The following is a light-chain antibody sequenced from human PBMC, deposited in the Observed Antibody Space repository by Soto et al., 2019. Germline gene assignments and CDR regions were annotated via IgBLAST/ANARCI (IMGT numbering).Light chain of an antibody. Sequence: DIQMTQSPSSLSASVGDSVTITCRASRSISNSVNCYQQKPGKAPKLLIYTASTLHSGVPSRFGGSGSGTDFTLYITSLQPDDFATYYCQQSYSTPRTFGQGTAVEVK. CDR1: RSISNS. J-gene: IGKJ1*01. V-gene: IGKV1-39*01. CDR3: QQSYSTPRT. CDR2: TAS.